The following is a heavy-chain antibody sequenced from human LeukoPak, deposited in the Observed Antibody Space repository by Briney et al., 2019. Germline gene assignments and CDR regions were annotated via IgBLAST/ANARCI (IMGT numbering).Heavy chain of an antibody. J-gene: IGHJ4*02. D-gene: IGHD5-18*01. V-gene: IGHV4-34*01. CDR1: GGSFSGYY. CDR2: INHSGST. CDR3: ARFDDTAMAAGHDY. Sequence: TSETLSLTCAVYGGSFSGYYWSWIRQPPGKGLEWIGEINHSGSTNYNPSLKSRVTISVDTSKNQFSLKLSSVTAADTAVYYCARFDDTAMAAGHDYWGQGTLVTVSS.